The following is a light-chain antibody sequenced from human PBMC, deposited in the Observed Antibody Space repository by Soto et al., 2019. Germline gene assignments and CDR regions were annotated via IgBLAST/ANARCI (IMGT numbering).Light chain of an antibody. CDR2: GAS. CDR3: QQYSVWPLT. Sequence: MTQSPSTLSGSVGDRVTITCRASQSVSSYLAWYQQKPGQAPRLLIFGASTRATGIPARFSGSGSEAEFALTISTLQSEDFAVYYCQQYSVWPLTFGGGTKVDIK. CDR1: QSVSSY. V-gene: IGKV3D-15*01. J-gene: IGKJ4*01.